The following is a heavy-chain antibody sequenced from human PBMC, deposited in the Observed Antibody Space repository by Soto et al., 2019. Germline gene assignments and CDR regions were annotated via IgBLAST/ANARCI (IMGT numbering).Heavy chain of an antibody. V-gene: IGHV3-23*01. CDR2: ISGSGGST. D-gene: IGHD3-3*01. CDR1: GFTFSSYA. Sequence: GGSLRLSCAASGFTFSSYAMSWVRRAPGKGLEWVSAISGSGGSTYYADSVKGRFTISRDNSKNTLYLQMNSLRAEDTAVYYCASPPVRFLEWLPDYWGQGTLVTVSS. J-gene: IGHJ4*02. CDR3: ASPPVRFLEWLPDY.